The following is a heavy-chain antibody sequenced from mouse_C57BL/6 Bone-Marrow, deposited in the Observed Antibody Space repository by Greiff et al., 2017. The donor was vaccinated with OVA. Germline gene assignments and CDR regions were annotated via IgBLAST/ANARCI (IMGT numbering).Heavy chain of an antibody. CDR2: INPNNGGT. J-gene: IGHJ3*01. Sequence: EVQLQQSGPELVKPGASVKISCKASGYTFTDYYMNWVKQSHGKSLEWIGDINPNNGGTSYNQKFKGKATLTVDKSSSTAYMELRSLTSEDSAVYYCARRWGYDGYSWFAYWGQGTLVTVSA. CDR3: ARRWGYDGYSWFAY. CDR1: GYTFTDYY. V-gene: IGHV1-26*01. D-gene: IGHD2-3*01.